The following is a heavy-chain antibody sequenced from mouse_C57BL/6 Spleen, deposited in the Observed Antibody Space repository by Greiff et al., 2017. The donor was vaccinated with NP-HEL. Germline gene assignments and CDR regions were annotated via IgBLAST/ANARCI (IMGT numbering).Heavy chain of an antibody. CDR3: TRTPAITTPRDYYFDY. Sequence: EVKLVESGEGLVKPGGSLKLSCAASGFTFSSYAMSWVRQTPEKRLEWVAYISSGGDYIYYADTVKGRFTISRDNARNTLYLQMSSLKSEDTAMYYCTRTPAITTPRDYYFDYWGQVTTLTVSS. CDR1: GFTFSSYA. J-gene: IGHJ2*01. V-gene: IGHV5-9-1*02. D-gene: IGHD1-1*01. CDR2: ISSGGDYI.